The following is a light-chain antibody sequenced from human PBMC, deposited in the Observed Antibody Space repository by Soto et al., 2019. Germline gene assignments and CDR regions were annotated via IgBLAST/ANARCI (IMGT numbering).Light chain of an antibody. V-gene: IGKV3D-20*01. Sequence: SVLTQSQDTLSLSPGERVTPSCRASQSVSSSRLAWYQQKPALAPRLLIYDASSRATGIPDRFSGSGSGTEFTLTISSLQSEDFAVYYCQQYYYWPPWTFGQGTIVAIK. CDR3: QQYYYWPPWT. CDR1: QSVSSSR. J-gene: IGKJ1*01. CDR2: DAS.